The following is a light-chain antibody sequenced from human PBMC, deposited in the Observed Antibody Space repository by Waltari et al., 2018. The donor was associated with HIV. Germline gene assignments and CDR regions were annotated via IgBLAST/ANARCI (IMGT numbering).Light chain of an antibody. V-gene: IGKV1-9*01. CDR3: QQLNSYPRT. Sequence: DIQFTQSPSFLSPSVAYRVTITCRASQGISSYLAWYQQKPGKAPKLLIYAASTLQSGVPSRFSGSGSGTEFTLTISSLQPEDFATYYCQQLNSYPRTFGQGTKLEIK. J-gene: IGKJ2*01. CDR1: QGISSY. CDR2: AAS.